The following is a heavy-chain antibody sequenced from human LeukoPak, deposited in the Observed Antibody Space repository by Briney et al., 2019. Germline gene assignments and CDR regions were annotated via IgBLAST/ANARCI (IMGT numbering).Heavy chain of an antibody. Sequence: GGSLRLSCAVSGINFRGYGMAWVRQAPGKGLEWVANMKQDGSEKYYVDSVKGRFTISRDNAKNSLYLEMNSLRVEDTAVYYCARDLGHTGYDLYDYWGQGTLVTVSS. CDR2: MKQDGSEK. CDR1: GINFRGYG. V-gene: IGHV3-7*01. CDR3: ARDLGHTGYDLYDY. D-gene: IGHD5-12*01. J-gene: IGHJ4*02.